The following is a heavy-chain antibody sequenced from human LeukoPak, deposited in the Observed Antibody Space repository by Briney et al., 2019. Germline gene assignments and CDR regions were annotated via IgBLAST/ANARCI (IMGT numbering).Heavy chain of an antibody. CDR3: ARSSYAPYGSGDY. CDR2: ISSSGSTI. J-gene: IGHJ4*02. D-gene: IGHD3-10*01. V-gene: IGHV3-48*01. CDR1: GFTFSSYS. Sequence: GGSLRLSCAASGFTFSSYSMKWVRQAPGKGLEWVSYISSSGSTIYYADSVKGRFTISRDNSKNTLYLQMNSLRAEDTAVYYCARSSYAPYGSGDYWGQGTLVTVSS.